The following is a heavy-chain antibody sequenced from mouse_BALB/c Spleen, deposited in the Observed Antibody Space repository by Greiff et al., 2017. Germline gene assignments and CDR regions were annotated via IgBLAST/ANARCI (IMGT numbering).Heavy chain of an antibody. V-gene: IGHV1-7*01. CDR1: GYTFTSYW. J-gene: IGHJ3*01. D-gene: IGHD2-1*01. CDR3: ARKNYGNWFAY. Sequence: VQLQQSGAELAKPGASVKMSCKASGYTFTSYWMHWVNQRPGQGLEWIGYINPSTGYTEYNQKFKDKATLTADKSSSTAYMQLSSLTSEDSAVYYCARKNYGNWFAYWGQGTLVTVSA. CDR2: INPSTGYT.